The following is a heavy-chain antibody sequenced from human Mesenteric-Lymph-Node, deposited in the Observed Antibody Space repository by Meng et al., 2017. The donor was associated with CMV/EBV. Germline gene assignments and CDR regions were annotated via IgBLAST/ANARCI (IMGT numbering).Heavy chain of an antibody. J-gene: IGHJ4*02. Sequence: KVSCKPSRYTFTGYYMHWVRQAPGRRLEWMGWINPYSGDTNYAQKFQGRVTMTRDTSINTAYMELTRLRSDDTAVYYCARGGGYFDSWGQGTLVTVSS. CDR2: INPYSGDT. CDR3: ARGGGYFDS. D-gene: IGHD3-16*01. CDR1: RYTFTGYY. V-gene: IGHV1-2*02.